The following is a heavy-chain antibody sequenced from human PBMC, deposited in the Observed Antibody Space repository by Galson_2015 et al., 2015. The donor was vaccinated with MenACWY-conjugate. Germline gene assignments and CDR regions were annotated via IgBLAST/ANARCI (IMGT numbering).Heavy chain of an antibody. CDR3: AREDLAWAFGLDY. D-gene: IGHD2/OR15-2a*01. CDR2: IGGSGNYI. J-gene: IGHJ4*02. Sequence: SLRLSCAASGFTFSSYSMNWVRQAPGKGLEWVSCIGGSGNYISYADSVRGRFTISRDNAEDSLYLQMNSLRPEDTAVYYCAREDLAWAFGLDYWGQGTLVTVSS. CDR1: GFTFSSYS. V-gene: IGHV3-21*01.